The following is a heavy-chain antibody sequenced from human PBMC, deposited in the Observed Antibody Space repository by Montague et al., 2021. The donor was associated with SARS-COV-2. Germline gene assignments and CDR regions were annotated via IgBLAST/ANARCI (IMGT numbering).Heavy chain of an antibody. CDR2: IFGSAAGT. CDR1: GFAFNNLA. D-gene: IGHD3-10*01. V-gene: IGHV3-23*01. J-gene: IGHJ2*01. Sequence: SLRLSCAASGFAFNNLAMSWVRQAPGKGLEWVSSIFGSAAGTYYADSVKGRFTISRDNSKNTLYLQMNSLKAEDTAKYYCAKQPGAGAVVYWYFDLWGRGTGVSVSS. CDR3: AKQPGAGAVVYWYFDL.